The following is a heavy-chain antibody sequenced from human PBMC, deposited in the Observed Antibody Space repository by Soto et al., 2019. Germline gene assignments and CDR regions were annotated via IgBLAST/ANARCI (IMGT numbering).Heavy chain of an antibody. D-gene: IGHD5-18*01. J-gene: IGHJ6*02. CDR1: GFTFSSYS. CDR2: ISSSSSYI. CDR3: ARGYSYGYYYYYGMDV. V-gene: IGHV3-21*04. Sequence: GGSLRLSCAASGFTFSSYSMNWVRQAPGKGLEWVSSISSSSSYIYYADSVKGRFTISGDNAKNSLYLQMNSLRAEDTAVYYCARGYSYGYYYYYGMDVWGQGTTVTVSS.